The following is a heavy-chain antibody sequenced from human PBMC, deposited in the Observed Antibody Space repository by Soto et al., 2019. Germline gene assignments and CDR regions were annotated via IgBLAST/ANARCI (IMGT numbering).Heavy chain of an antibody. CDR2: IYYSGST. CDR3: ARAADCSGGSCYFFLGY. J-gene: IGHJ4*02. CDR1: GGSISSGDYY. V-gene: IGHV4-30-4*01. Sequence: QVQLQESGPGLVKPSQTLSLTCTVSGGSISSGDYYWSWIRQPPGKGLEWIGYIYYSGSTYYNPSLTSRVTISVNPSKNPFSLKLSSVTAADTAVYYCARAADCSGGSCYFFLGYWGQGTLVTVSS. D-gene: IGHD2-15*01.